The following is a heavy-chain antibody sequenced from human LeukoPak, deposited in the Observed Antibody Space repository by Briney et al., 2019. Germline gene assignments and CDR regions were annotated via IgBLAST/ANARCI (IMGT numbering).Heavy chain of an antibody. CDR2: ISSSSTI. CDR1: GFTFSSYS. Sequence: GGSLRLSCAASGFTFSSYSMTWVRQAPGKGLEWVSYISSSSTIYYADSVKGRFTISRDNARNSLYLQMNSLREEDTAVYYCARDQYGGRLAFDIWGQGTMVTVSS. CDR3: ARDQYGGRLAFDI. V-gene: IGHV3-48*02. D-gene: IGHD3-10*01. J-gene: IGHJ3*02.